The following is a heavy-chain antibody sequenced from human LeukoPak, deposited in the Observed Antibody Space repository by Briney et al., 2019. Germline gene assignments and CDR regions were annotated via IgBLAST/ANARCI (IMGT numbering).Heavy chain of an antibody. CDR2: IYHSGST. D-gene: IGHD3-22*01. CDR3: ARLSGYSSGHYYSDY. Sequence: SQTLSLTCAVSGGSISSGGYSWSWIRQPPGKGLEWIGYIYHSGSTYYSPSLKSRVTISVDSSKNHFSLKLSSVTAADMAVYYCARLSGYSSGHYYSDYWGQGTLVTVSS. V-gene: IGHV4-30-2*01. J-gene: IGHJ4*02. CDR1: GGSISSGGYS.